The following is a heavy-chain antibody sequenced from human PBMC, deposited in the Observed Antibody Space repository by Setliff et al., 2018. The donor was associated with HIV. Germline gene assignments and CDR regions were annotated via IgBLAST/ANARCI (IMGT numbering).Heavy chain of an antibody. D-gene: IGHD5-18*01. Sequence: SETLSLTCSVSGGSISNHYWSWIRQPPGKGPEWIGTIYNRGRTSYSPSLKSRVTIPVETSKNQFSLKLSSVAAADTAVYHCARGAYRDGYDYWGQGTRVTVS. V-gene: IGHV4-59*11. J-gene: IGHJ4*02. CDR3: ARGAYRDGYDY. CDR2: IYNRGRT. CDR1: GGSISNHY.